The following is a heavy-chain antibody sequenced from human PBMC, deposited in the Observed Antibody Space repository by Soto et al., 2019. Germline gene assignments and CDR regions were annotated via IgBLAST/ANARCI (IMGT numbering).Heavy chain of an antibody. D-gene: IGHD6-13*01. Sequence: EVQLVESGGGLVQPGGSLRLSCAASGFTFSSYSMNWVRQAPGKGLEWVSYISSSSSTIYYADSVKGRFTISRDNAKNSLYLQMNSLIAEDTAVYYCARHPDRIAQIGWFDPWGQGTLVTVSS. J-gene: IGHJ5*02. CDR1: GFTFSSYS. V-gene: IGHV3-48*01. CDR3: ARHPDRIAQIGWFDP. CDR2: ISSSSSTI.